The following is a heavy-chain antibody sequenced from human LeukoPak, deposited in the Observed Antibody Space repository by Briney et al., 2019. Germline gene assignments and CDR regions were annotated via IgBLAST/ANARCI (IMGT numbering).Heavy chain of an antibody. CDR1: GFTFSGSW. Sequence: PGGSLRLSCAASGFTFSGSWMSWVRQAPGKGLEWVATIKGDGSGKFYVDSVKGRFAISGDDAKSSLFLQMDSLRSEDTAVYYCTKNTHDYWGQGTLVTVSS. CDR2: IKGDGSGK. D-gene: IGHD1/OR15-1a*01. CDR3: TKNTHDY. V-gene: IGHV3-7*01. J-gene: IGHJ4*02.